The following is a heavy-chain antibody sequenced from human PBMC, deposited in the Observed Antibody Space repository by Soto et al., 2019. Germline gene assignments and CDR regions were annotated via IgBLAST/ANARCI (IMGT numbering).Heavy chain of an antibody. D-gene: IGHD4-17*01. CDR3: VGCDYGDYPRY. J-gene: IGHJ4*02. V-gene: IGHV4-34*01. CDR2: INHSGST. CDR1: GGSFSGYY. Sequence: QVQLQQWGAGLLKPSETLSLTCAVYGGSFSGYYWSWVRQSPRKGLEWLGEINHSGSTNYNPSLNCRLTKSVDTSKNQFALKLSAVTAADTVLYYCVGCDYGDYPRYRGQGILVTVSS.